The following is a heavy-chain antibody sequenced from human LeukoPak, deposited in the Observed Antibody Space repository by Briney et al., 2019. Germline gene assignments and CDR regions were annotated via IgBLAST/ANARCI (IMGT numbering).Heavy chain of an antibody. D-gene: IGHD3-22*01. CDR1: GYTFTGDY. CDR2: INPNSGGT. Sequence: ASVKVSCKASGYTFTGDYMHWVRQAPGQGREWMGRINPNSGGTNYAQKFQVRVTMTRDTSISTAYMGLSRLRSDDTAVYYCARDGWDYYDSSGYPTNYWGQGTLVTVSS. V-gene: IGHV1-2*06. J-gene: IGHJ4*02. CDR3: ARDGWDYYDSSGYPTNY.